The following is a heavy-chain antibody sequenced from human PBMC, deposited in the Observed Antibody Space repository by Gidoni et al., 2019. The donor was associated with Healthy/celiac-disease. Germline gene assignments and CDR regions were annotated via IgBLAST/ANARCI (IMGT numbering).Heavy chain of an antibody. Sequence: EVQLVQSGAEVKKPGESMKISCKGSGYSFTSYWIGWVRQMPGKGLEWMGIIYPVDSDTRYSPSFQGKVTISADKSSSTAYLQWSSLKASDTAMYYCARVRRLGINWFDPWGQGTLVTVSS. D-gene: IGHD7-27*01. CDR1: GYSFTSYW. V-gene: IGHV5-51*01. J-gene: IGHJ5*02. CDR2: IYPVDSDT. CDR3: ARVRRLGINWFDP.